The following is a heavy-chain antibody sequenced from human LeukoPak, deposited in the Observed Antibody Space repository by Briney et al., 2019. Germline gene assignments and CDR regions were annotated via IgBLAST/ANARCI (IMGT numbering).Heavy chain of an antibody. CDR2: IFSHGET. V-gene: IGHV3-66*01. J-gene: IGHJ4*02. CDR1: GFTVGNNY. D-gene: IGHD5-18*01. Sequence: PGGSLRLSCAASGFTVGNNYMNWVRQAPGKGLEWVSLIFSHGETSYADSVKGRFTISRDNSKNTLYLQVNGLRVEDTAVYYCASSDTAPGHDYWGQGTLVTVSS. CDR3: ASSDTAPGHDY.